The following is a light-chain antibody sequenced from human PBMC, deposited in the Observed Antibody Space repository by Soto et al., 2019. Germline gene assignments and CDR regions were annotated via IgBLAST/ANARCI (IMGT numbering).Light chain of an antibody. Sequence: DIQMTQSPSTLSASVGDRVTITCRASQSISSWLAWYQQKPGKAPKLLIYDASSLESGVPSRLSGSGSGTEFTLTISSLQPDDFATYYCQQYNSYSLTFGGGTKVEIK. V-gene: IGKV1-5*01. J-gene: IGKJ4*01. CDR2: DAS. CDR3: QQYNSYSLT. CDR1: QSISSW.